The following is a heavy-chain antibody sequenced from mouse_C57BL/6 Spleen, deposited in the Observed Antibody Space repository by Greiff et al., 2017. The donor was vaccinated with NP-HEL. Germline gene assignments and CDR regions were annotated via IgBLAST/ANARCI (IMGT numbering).Heavy chain of an antibody. CDR3: SRDNSCRPLDY. D-gene: IGHD6-1*01. J-gene: IGHJ2*01. CDR2: INYDGSST. V-gene: IGHV5-16*01. CDR1: GFTFSDYY. Sequence: EVQLVESEGGLVQPGSSMKLSCTASGFTFSDYYMAWVRQVPEKGLEWVANINYDGSSTYYLDSLKSRFIISRDNAKNILYLQMSSLKSEDTATYYCSRDNSCRPLDYWGQGTTLTVSS.